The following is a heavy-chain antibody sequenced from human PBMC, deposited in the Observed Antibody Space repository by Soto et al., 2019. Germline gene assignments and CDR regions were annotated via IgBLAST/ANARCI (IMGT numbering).Heavy chain of an antibody. CDR2: ILHSGNT. V-gene: IGHV4-39*01. Sequence: QLQLQESGPGLVKPSETLSLTCTVSGGSITRNNHYWGWIRQSPGKGLEWIGNILHSGNTNYKPSLKSRVTMSVETSKNQFSLKMNSVTAADTAVYYCARLGSSGWYQGSYFDYWGPGTLVTVSS. CDR3: ARLGSSGWYQGSYFDY. CDR1: GGSITRNNHY. D-gene: IGHD6-19*01. J-gene: IGHJ4*02.